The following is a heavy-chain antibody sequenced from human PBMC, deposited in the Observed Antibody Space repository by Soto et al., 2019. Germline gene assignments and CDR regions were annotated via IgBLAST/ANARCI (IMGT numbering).Heavy chain of an antibody. CDR2: ISGSGGST. CDR3: AKEYEDSSGYYENFDY. D-gene: IGHD3-22*01. J-gene: IGHJ4*02. Sequence: GGSLGLSCAASGLIFSDYAMSWVRQAPGKGLEWVSAISGSGGSTYYADSVKGRFTISRDNSKNTLYLQMNSLRAEDTAVYYYAKEYEDSSGYYENFDYWGQGTLVTGSS. V-gene: IGHV3-23*01. CDR1: GLIFSDYA.